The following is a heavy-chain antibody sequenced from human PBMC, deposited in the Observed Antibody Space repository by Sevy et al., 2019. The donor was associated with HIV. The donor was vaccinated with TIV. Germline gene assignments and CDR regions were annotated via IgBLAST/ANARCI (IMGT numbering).Heavy chain of an antibody. D-gene: IGHD3-22*01. CDR3: ATHASDYDSTGYLERDAFDI. J-gene: IGHJ3*02. V-gene: IGHV3-53*01. CDR2: IYAGGST. CDR1: GFTVSSNY. Sequence: GGSLRLSCAASGFTVSSNYRSWVRQAPGKGLEWVSVIYAGGSTYYADSVKGRFTISRDNSKNTLYLQMNSLRAEDTAVYYCATHASDYDSTGYLERDAFDIWGQGTMVTVSS.